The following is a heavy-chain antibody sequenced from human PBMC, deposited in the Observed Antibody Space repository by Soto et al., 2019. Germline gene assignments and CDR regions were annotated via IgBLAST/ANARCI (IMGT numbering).Heavy chain of an antibody. CDR1: GGTFNTYA. Sequence: QVQLVQSGAEMKKPGSSVKVSCQSSGGTFNTYAMNWVRQAPGQGAERMGDISPMSGAANYPPKFQGRCTITPDESTGTSYMQLSSLTSEDTALYFCAREVQVHTPAFVYWGQGTRVTVSS. J-gene: IGHJ4*02. CDR3: AREVQVHTPAFVY. CDR2: ISPMSGAA. V-gene: IGHV1-69*19. D-gene: IGHD3-10*01.